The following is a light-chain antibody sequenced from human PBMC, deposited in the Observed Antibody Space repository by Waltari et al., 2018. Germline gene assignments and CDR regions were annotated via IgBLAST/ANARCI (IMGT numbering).Light chain of an antibody. V-gene: IGKV3-20*01. Sequence: EIVLTQSPDTLSLSPGERATISCRASQSVGRSLAWDQQKPGQAPGLLIFGASNRATGIPDRFSGSGSGTDFSLTISRLEPEDFAVYYCQHYVALPATFGQGTKVEIK. CDR2: GAS. J-gene: IGKJ1*01. CDR3: QHYVALPAT. CDR1: QSVGRS.